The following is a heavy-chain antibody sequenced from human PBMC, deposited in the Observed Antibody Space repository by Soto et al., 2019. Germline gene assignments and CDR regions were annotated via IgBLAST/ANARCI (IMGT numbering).Heavy chain of an antibody. J-gene: IGHJ6*03. CDR2: INSDGSST. D-gene: IGHD2-21*01. Sequence: GGSLRLSCAASGLTFSSYWMHWVRQAPGKGLVWVSRINSDGSSTSYADSVKGRFTISRDNARNTLYLQMNSLRAEDTAVYYCARGLGLSSLPYYYYYYMDVWGKGTTVTVSS. CDR3: ARGLGLSSLPYYYYYYMDV. V-gene: IGHV3-74*01. CDR1: GLTFSSYW.